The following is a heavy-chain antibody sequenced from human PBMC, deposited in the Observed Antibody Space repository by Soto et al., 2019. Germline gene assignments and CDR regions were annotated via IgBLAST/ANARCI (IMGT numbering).Heavy chain of an antibody. J-gene: IGHJ4*02. Sequence: VQLVESGGGVVQPGRSLRLSCAASGFTFSSYGMHWVRQAPGKGLEWVAVISYDGSNKYYADSVKGRFTISRDNSKNTLYLQMNSLRAEDTAVYYCAKDDSLAVAGYFDYWGQGTLVTVSS. D-gene: IGHD6-19*01. CDR1: GFTFSSYG. CDR3: AKDDSLAVAGYFDY. V-gene: IGHV3-30*18. CDR2: ISYDGSNK.